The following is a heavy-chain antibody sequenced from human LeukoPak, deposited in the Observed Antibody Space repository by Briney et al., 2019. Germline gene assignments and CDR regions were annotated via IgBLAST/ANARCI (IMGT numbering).Heavy chain of an antibody. D-gene: IGHD2-15*01. CDR2: INSKSGGT. V-gene: IGHV1-2*06. Sequence: GASVKVSCKASGYTFIDYYMHWVRQPPPQGLEWMGRINSKSGGTNYEQNFQGRVTMTRDTSISTTYMELSRLTSDDTAVYYCARSRSGGENWFYPWGQGALVTVSS. J-gene: IGHJ5*02. CDR1: GYTFIDYY. CDR3: ARSRSGGENWFYP.